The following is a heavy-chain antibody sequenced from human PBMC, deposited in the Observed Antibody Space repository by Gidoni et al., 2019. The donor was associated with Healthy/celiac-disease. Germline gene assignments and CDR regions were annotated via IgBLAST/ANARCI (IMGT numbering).Heavy chain of an antibody. J-gene: IGHJ5*02. V-gene: IGHV3-33*01. CDR2: IWYDGSNK. Sequence: QVQLVESGGGVVQPGRSLRRSCAASGFTFSSYGMHWVRQAPGKGLEWVAVIWYDGSNKYYADFVKGRFTISRDNSKNTLYLQMNSLRAEDTAVYYCARVVLESGGSYNEWFDPWGQGTLVTVSS. D-gene: IGHD1-26*01. CDR1: GFTFSSYG. CDR3: ARVVLESGGSYNEWFDP.